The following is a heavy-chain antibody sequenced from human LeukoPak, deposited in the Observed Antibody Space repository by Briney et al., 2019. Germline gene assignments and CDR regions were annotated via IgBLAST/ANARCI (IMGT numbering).Heavy chain of an antibody. J-gene: IGHJ4*02. D-gene: IGHD1-26*01. CDR1: GYTFTSHD. CDR3: SRARPDFGSFYTVSDY. V-gene: IGHV1-8*01. CDR2: MNPDNGNT. Sequence: GASVKVSCKASGYTFTSHDINWVRQATGQGLEWMGRMNPDNGNTGYAQKFQGRVTMSRDTSISTAYMELTSLRSDDTAVYYCSRARPDFGSFYTVSDYWGQGTLLTVSS.